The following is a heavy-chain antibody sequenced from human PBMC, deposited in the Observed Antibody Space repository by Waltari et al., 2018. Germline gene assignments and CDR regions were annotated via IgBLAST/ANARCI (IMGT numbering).Heavy chain of an antibody. D-gene: IGHD6-6*01. V-gene: IGHV1-69*12. CDR2: IIPIFGTT. Sequence: QVQLVQSGAEVKKPGSSVKVSCKASGGTFSSYAISWVRQAPGQGLEWMGGIIPIFGTTNYAQKVQGRVTITADESTSTAYMELSSLRSEDTAVYYCASPYSSSPRYYYYGMDVWGQGTTVTVSS. CDR3: ASPYSSSPRYYYYGMDV. J-gene: IGHJ6*02. CDR1: GGTFSSYA.